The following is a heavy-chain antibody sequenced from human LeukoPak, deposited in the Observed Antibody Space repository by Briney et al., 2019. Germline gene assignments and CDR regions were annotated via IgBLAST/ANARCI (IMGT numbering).Heavy chain of an antibody. D-gene: IGHD3-22*01. J-gene: IGHJ6*03. CDR3: AYDSSGYYYYYYYMDV. CDR1: GFTFSSYS. V-gene: IGHV3-21*04. CDR2: ISSSSYI. Sequence: PGGSLRLSCAASGFTFSSYSMNWVRQAPGKGLEWVSSISSSSYIYYADSVKGRFTISRDNAKNTLYLQMNSLRAEDTAVYYCAYDSSGYYYYYYYMDVWGKGTTVTVSS.